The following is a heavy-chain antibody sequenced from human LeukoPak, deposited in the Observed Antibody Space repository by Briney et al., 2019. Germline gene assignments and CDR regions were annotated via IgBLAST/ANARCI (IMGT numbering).Heavy chain of an antibody. D-gene: IGHD2-2*01. CDR3: ARYCTSTTCILRGFDY. CDR2: IYHTGSE. Sequence: SSETLSLPCSVSGYSLTSGHYWGWIRQPPGKGLEWIANIYHTGSEHYNPSLKRRVTLPVDTSKNQVSLKLSPVTAADTAVYYCARYCTSTTCILRGFDYWGQGTLVTVSS. J-gene: IGHJ4*02. CDR1: GYSLTSGHY. V-gene: IGHV4-38-2*01.